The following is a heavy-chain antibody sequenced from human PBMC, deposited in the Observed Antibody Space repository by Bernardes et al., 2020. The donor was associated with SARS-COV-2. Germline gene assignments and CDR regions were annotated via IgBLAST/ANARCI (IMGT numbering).Heavy chain of an antibody. CDR3: ARGIRNRHYYHGVDL. J-gene: IGHJ6*02. D-gene: IGHD1-20*01. CDR1: EGPFRDYA. V-gene: IGHV1-69*05. CDR2: IIPRFDKT. Sequence: SVKVSCKASEGPFRDYAISWVRQAPGQGLEWLGGIIPRFDKTNYAQKFQGRVTITTDESTSAVYLVLTSLTSDDTAMYYCARGIRNRHYYHGVDLWGQGTTVIVSS.